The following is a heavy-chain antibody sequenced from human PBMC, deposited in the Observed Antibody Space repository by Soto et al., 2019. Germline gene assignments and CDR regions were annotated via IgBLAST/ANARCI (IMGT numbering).Heavy chain of an antibody. Sequence: SETLSLTCTVSGGSISSYYWSWIRQPPGKGLEWIGYIYYSGSTNYNPSLKSRVTISVDTSKNQFSLKLSSVTAADTAVYYCARVTEIYDSSGYYSPDAFDIWGQGTMVTVSS. CDR2: IYYSGST. J-gene: IGHJ3*02. D-gene: IGHD3-22*01. V-gene: IGHV4-59*01. CDR1: GGSISSYY. CDR3: ARVTEIYDSSGYYSPDAFDI.